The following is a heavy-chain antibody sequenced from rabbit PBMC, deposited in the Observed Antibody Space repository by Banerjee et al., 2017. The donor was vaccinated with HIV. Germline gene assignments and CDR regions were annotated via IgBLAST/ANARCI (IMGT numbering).Heavy chain of an antibody. CDR1: GFDFSSNA. V-gene: IGHV1S45*01. CDR2: IYISSGNT. Sequence: QEQVVESGGGLVQPEGSLTLTCTASGFDFSSNAMCWVRQAPGKGLEWIACIYISSGNTYYASWAKGRFTISKTSSTTVTLQMTSLTAADTATYFCAREIYYSGSDLWGPGTLVTVS. CDR3: AREIYYSGSDL. D-gene: IGHD1-1*01. J-gene: IGHJ4*01.